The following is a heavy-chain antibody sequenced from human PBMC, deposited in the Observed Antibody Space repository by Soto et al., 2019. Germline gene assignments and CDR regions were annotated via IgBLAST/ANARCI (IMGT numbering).Heavy chain of an antibody. CDR1: GFTFSSYA. CDR3: ARFPSPGITMRRTDAFDI. V-gene: IGHV3-30-3*01. J-gene: IGHJ3*02. Sequence: QPVGSLRLSCAASGFTFSSYAMHWVRQAPGKGLEWVAVISYDGSNKYYADSVKGRFTISRDNSKNTLYLQMNSLRAEDTAVYYCARFPSPGITMRRTDAFDIWGQGTMVTVSS. D-gene: IGHD3-22*01. CDR2: ISYDGSNK.